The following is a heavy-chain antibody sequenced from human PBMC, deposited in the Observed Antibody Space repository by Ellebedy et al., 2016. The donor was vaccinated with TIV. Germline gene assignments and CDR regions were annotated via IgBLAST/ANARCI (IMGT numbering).Heavy chain of an antibody. CDR2: IYQSGST. CDR1: GGSISSGDSS. D-gene: IGHD3-16*01. V-gene: IGHV4-30-2*01. Sequence: SETLSLXXAVSGGSISSGDSSWNWIRQPPGKGLEWIGNIYQSGSTYYNPSLKSRITISVDTSKNQFSLNLSSVTAADTAVYFCARITGLGGDFDSWGQGTLVTVSS. CDR3: ARITGLGGDFDS. J-gene: IGHJ4*02.